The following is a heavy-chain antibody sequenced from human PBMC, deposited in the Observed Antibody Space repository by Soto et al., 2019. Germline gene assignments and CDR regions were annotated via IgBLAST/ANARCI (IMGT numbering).Heavy chain of an antibody. V-gene: IGHV1-69*13. J-gene: IGHJ3*02. Sequence: GASVKVSCKASGGTFSSYAISWVRQAPGQGLEWMGGIIPIFGTANYAQKFQGRVTITADESTSTAYMGLSSLRSEDTAVYYCARDLFGDGEYCSGGSCPKGAFDIWGQGTMVTVSS. CDR2: IIPIFGTA. CDR1: GGTFSSYA. D-gene: IGHD2-15*01. CDR3: ARDLFGDGEYCSGGSCPKGAFDI.